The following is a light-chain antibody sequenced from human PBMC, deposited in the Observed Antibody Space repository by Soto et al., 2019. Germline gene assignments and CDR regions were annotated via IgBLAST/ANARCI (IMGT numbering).Light chain of an antibody. J-gene: IGKJ1*01. CDR3: QEYNTNFRT. Sequence: DIQMTQSPSSLSASVGDRVTITCRASQSISSWLAWYQQKPGKAPKLLIYKASDLDSGVPSRFSGSGSGTDFTLTISSLQPDDFASYFCQEYNTNFRTFGQGTKVDIK. V-gene: IGKV1-5*03. CDR1: QSISSW. CDR2: KAS.